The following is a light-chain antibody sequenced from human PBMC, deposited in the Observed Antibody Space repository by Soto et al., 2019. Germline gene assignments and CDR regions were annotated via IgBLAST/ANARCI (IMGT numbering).Light chain of an antibody. CDR3: QQYDNWPPFT. CDR2: GAS. CDR1: QSVSSN. Sequence: EIAMTQSLATLSVSPGERATLPCRASQSVSSNLAWYQQKPGQAPRLLIYGASTRATGIPARFSGSGSGTQFILTISSLQSEDFAVYYCQQYDNWPPFTFGQGTRLEIK. V-gene: IGKV3-15*01. J-gene: IGKJ5*01.